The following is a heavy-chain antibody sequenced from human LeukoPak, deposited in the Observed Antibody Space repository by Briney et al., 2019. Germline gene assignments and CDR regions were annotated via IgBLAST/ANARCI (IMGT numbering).Heavy chain of an antibody. D-gene: IGHD2-2*01. V-gene: IGHV4-34*01. Sequence: SGTLSLTCAVYGGSFSGYYWSWIRQPPGKGLEWIGEINHSGSTNYNPSLKSRVTISVDTSKNQFSLKLSSVTAADTAVYYCARGSSYCSSTSCYAWYFDYWGQGTLVTVSS. CDR2: INHSGST. CDR3: ARGSSYCSSTSCYAWYFDY. CDR1: GGSFSGYY. J-gene: IGHJ4*02.